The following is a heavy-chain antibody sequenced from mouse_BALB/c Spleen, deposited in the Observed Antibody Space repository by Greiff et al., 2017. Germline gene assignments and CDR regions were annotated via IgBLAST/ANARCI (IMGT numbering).Heavy chain of an antibody. CDR2: IDPETGGT. CDR1: GYTFTDYE. J-gene: IGHJ4*01. V-gene: IGHV1-15*01. Sequence: QVQLKESGAELVRPGASVTLSCKASGYTFTDYEMHWVKQTPVHGLEWIGAIDPETGGTAYNQKFKGKATLTADKSSSTAYMELRSLTSEDSAVYYCTREGYGSSYDYAMDYWGQGTSVTVSS. D-gene: IGHD1-1*01. CDR3: TREGYGSSYDYAMDY.